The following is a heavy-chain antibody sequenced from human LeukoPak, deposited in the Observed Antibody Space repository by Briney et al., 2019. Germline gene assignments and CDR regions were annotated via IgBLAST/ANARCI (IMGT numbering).Heavy chain of an antibody. CDR2: IWYDGSNK. V-gene: IGHV3-33*01. J-gene: IGHJ6*02. Sequence: GGSLRLSCAASGFTFSSYGMHWVRQAPGKGLEWVAVIWYDGSNKYYADSVKGRFTISRDNSKNTLYLQMNSLRAEDTAVYYCARDRTLRADPAVDHEGMDVWGQGTTVTVSS. CDR1: GFTFSSYG. CDR3: ARDRTLRADPAVDHEGMDV. D-gene: IGHD4-17*01.